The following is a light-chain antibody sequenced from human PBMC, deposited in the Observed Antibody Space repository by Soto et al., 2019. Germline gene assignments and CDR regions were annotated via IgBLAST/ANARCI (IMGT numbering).Light chain of an antibody. CDR1: QSVSSSY. CDR3: QQYGGSPGT. CDR2: DAS. Sequence: EIVLTQSPGTLSLSPGERATLSCRASQSVSSSYLAWYQQKPGQAPRLLIYDASNRATGIPARFSGSGSGTDFTLTISSLEPEDFAVYYCQQYGGSPGTFGQGTKVDIK. J-gene: IGKJ1*01. V-gene: IGKV3-20*01.